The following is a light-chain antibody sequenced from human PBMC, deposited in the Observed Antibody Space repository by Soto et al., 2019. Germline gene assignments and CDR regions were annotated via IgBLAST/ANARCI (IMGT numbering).Light chain of an antibody. CDR2: RAS. J-gene: IGKJ1*01. CDR1: QGIRND. CDR3: LQDYNYLWT. Sequence: AIQMTQSPSSLSASVGDRVTITCRASQGIRNDLGWYQHAPGRAPKLLIYRASTLQSGVPSRFSGSGSGTDFTLTISSLQPEDFATYYCLQDYNYLWTFGQGTKVDIK. V-gene: IGKV1-6*01.